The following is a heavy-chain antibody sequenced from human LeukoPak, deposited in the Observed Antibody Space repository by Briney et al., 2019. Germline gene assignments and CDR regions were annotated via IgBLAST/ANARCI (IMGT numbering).Heavy chain of an antibody. J-gene: IGHJ5*02. CDR1: GGTFSSYA. V-gene: IGHV1-69*13. Sequence: ASVKVSCKASGGTFSSYAISWVRQAPGQGLEWMGGIIPIFGTASYAQKFQGRVTITADESTSTAYMEPSSLRSEDTAVYYCAGGSYCSSTSCTQGNWFDPWGQGTLVTVSS. CDR3: AGGSYCSSTSCTQGNWFDP. CDR2: IIPIFGTA. D-gene: IGHD2-2*01.